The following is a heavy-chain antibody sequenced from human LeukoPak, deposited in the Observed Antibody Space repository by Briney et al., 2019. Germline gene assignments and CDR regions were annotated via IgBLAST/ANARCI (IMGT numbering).Heavy chain of an antibody. J-gene: IGHJ4*02. D-gene: IGHD3-22*01. CDR2: ISYDGSNK. Sequence: PGGSLRLSCAASGFTFSSYAMLWVRQAPGKGLEWVAVISYDGSNKYYADSVKGRFTISRDNSKNTLYLQMNSLRAEDTAVYYCAKDSHYYYDSSGYYRFDYWGQGTLVTVSS. CDR3: AKDSHYYYDSSGYYRFDY. V-gene: IGHV3-30-3*01. CDR1: GFTFSSYA.